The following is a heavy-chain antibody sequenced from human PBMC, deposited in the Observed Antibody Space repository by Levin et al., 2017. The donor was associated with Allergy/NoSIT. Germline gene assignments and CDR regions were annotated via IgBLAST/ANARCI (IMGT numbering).Heavy chain of an antibody. J-gene: IGHJ4*02. CDR3: ARVTRCGGDCYCLDS. CDR2: ISGSGTII. CDR1: GFTFSDYY. V-gene: IGHV3-11*01. Sequence: PGESLKISCEASGFTFSDYYMTWIRRAPGLGLEWVSYISGSGTIIYYADSVKGRFTISRDNATNSLYLQMNSLRAADTAVYYCARVTRCGGDCYCLDSWGQGVLVTVAS. D-gene: IGHD2-21*02.